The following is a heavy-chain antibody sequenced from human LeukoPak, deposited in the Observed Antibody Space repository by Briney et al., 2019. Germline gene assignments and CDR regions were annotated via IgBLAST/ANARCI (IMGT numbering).Heavy chain of an antibody. V-gene: IGHV1-8*01. D-gene: IGHD6-19*01. CDR3: ARTRIPRLYSSGWYENWFDP. CDR1: RYTFTSYD. J-gene: IGHJ5*02. Sequence: ASVKVSCKASRYTFTSYDINWVRQATGQGLEWMGWMNPNSGNTGYAQKFQGRVTMTRNTSISTAYMELSSLRSEDTAVYYCARTRIPRLYSSGWYENWFDPWGQGTLVTVSS. CDR2: MNPNSGNT.